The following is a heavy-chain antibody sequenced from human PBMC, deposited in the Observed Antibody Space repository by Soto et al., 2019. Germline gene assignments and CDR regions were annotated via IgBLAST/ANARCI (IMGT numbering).Heavy chain of an antibody. CDR3: ARHVRDTAMVKHYFDY. V-gene: IGHV1-3*01. CDR1: GYTFTSYA. CDR2: INAGNGNT. J-gene: IGHJ4*02. Sequence: ASVKVSCKASGYTFTSYAMHWVRQAPGQRLEWMGWINAGNGNTKYSQKFQGRVTITRDTSASTAYMELSSLRSEDTAVYYCARHVRDTAMVKHYFDYWGQGTLVTAPQ. D-gene: IGHD5-18*01.